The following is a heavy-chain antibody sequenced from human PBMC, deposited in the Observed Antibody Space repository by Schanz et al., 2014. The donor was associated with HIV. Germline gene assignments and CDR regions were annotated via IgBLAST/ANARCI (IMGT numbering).Heavy chain of an antibody. CDR3: AKDVTTVRTYGMDV. Sequence: EVQLVESGGGLVQPGRSLRLSCAASGFRFGDYAMHWVRQAPGKGLEWVSSITWNSGTIVYADSVKGRFTISRDNAKDSLILQMNSLRAEDTAVYYCAKDVTTVRTYGMDVWGRGTTVTVSS. V-gene: IGHV3-9*01. CDR1: GFRFGDYA. D-gene: IGHD4-4*01. J-gene: IGHJ6*02. CDR2: ITWNSGTI.